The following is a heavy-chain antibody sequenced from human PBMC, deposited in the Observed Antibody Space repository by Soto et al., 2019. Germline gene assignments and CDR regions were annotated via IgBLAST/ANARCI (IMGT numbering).Heavy chain of an antibody. D-gene: IGHD2-2*01. Sequence: SETLSLTCTVSGGPVSSRDYYWGWVRQSPGKGLEWIGYIYFSGSTYYNPSLKSRISMSVDTSKNQFSLRLRSVTAADTAVYYCARDPMPDHYYYGMDIWGQGTAVTVSS. J-gene: IGHJ6*02. V-gene: IGHV4-30-4*01. CDR1: GGPVSSRDYY. CDR2: IYFSGST. CDR3: ARDPMPDHYYYGMDI.